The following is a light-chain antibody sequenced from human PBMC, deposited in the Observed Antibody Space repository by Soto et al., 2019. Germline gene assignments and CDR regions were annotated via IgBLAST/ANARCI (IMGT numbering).Light chain of an antibody. J-gene: IGLJ3*02. V-gene: IGLV1-44*01. CDR1: SSNIGSNT. Sequence: QAVVTQPPSASGTPGQRVTISCSGSSSNIGSNTVNWYQQLPRTAPKLLIYSNNQRPSGVPDRFSVSKSGSSASLAISGLQSEDEADYYCAAWDDSLNGPLFGGGTKLTVL. CDR3: AAWDDSLNGPL. CDR2: SNN.